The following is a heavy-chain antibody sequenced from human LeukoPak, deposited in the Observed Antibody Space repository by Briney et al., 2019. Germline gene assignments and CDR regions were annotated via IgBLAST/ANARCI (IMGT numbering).Heavy chain of an antibody. Sequence: ASVTVSCKASGYTFTSYYMHWVRQAPGQGLEWMGIINPSGGSTSYAQKFQGRVTMTRDTSTSTVYMELSSLRSEDTAVYYCARDAGGVIITGYFDYWGQGTLVTVSS. D-gene: IGHD3-10*01. CDR2: INPSGGST. V-gene: IGHV1-46*01. CDR1: GYTFTSYY. J-gene: IGHJ4*02. CDR3: ARDAGGVIITGYFDY.